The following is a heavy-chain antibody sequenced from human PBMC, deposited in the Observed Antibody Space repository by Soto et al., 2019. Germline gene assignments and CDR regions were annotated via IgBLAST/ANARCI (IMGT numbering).Heavy chain of an antibody. J-gene: IGHJ6*03. CDR2: IYYSGST. V-gene: IGHV4-59*01. D-gene: IGHD2-2*02. CDR1: GGSISSYY. Sequence: SETLSLTCTVSGGSISSYYWSWIRQPPGKGLEWIGYIYYSGSTNYNPSLKSRVTISVDTSKNQFSLKLSSVTAADTAVYYCARGGAGRYTQDYYYYMDVWGKGTTVTVSS. CDR3: ARGGAGRYTQDYYYYMDV.